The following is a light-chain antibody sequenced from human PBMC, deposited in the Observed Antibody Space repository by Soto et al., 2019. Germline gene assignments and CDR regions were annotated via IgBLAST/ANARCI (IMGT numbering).Light chain of an antibody. V-gene: IGLV2-11*01. J-gene: IGLJ1*01. Sequence: QSVLTQPRSVSGSPGQSVTISCTGTSSDVGGYNYVSWYQQHPGKAPKLMIYDVSKRPSGVPDRFSGSKSGNTASLTISGLQAEDEADYYCCSYAGSGDVFGTGTKVTVL. CDR3: CSYAGSGDV. CDR2: DVS. CDR1: SSDVGGYNY.